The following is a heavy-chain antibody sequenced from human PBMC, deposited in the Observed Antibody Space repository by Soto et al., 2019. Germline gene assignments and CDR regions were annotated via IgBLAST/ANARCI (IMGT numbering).Heavy chain of an antibody. CDR3: AKDIVAGTGFDY. J-gene: IGHJ4*02. D-gene: IGHD6-19*01. CDR1: GFTFDDYA. V-gene: IGHV3-9*01. Sequence: GGSLRLSCAASGFTFDDYAMHWVRQAPGKGLEWVSGISWNSGSIGYADSVKGRFTISRDNAKNSLYLQMNSLRAEDTALYYCAKDIVAGTGFDYWGQGTLVTVSS. CDR2: ISWNSGSI.